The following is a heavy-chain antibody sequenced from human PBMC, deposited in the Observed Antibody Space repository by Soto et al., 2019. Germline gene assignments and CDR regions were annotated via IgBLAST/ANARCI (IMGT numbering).Heavy chain of an antibody. V-gene: IGHV1-18*04. Sequence: QVQLVQSGAEVEKPGASVKVSCKASGYTFTSYGISWVRQAPGQGLEWMGWISAYNGNTNYAQKLQGRVTMTTDTSTSTAYMELRSLRSDDTAVYYCARDYYDSSGYYPARYFQHWGQGTLVTVSS. CDR2: ISAYNGNT. D-gene: IGHD3-22*01. CDR3: ARDYYDSSGYYPARYFQH. J-gene: IGHJ1*01. CDR1: GYTFTSYG.